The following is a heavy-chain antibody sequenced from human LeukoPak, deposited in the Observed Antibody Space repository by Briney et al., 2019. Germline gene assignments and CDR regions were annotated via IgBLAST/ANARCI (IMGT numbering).Heavy chain of an antibody. Sequence: GESLKISCKGSGYSINNYWIGWVRQMPGKGLEWMGIIYPADSDIRYSPSFQGQVTISADKSISTAYLQWSSLKASDTAMYYCARQEYCSGGSCYTWFDPWGQGTLVTVSS. CDR1: GYSINNYW. V-gene: IGHV5-51*01. CDR3: ARQEYCSGGSCYTWFDP. CDR2: IYPADSDI. D-gene: IGHD2-15*01. J-gene: IGHJ5*02.